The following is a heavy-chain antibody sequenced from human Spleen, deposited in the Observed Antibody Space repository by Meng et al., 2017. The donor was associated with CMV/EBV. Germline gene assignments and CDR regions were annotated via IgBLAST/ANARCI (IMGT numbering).Heavy chain of an antibody. Sequence: ESLKISCAASGFTFSSDSMNWVRQAPGKGLEWVSYISKSSSPIYYADSGKGRFTISRDNSKNTLYLQMNSLRAEDTAVYYCAKGKWAARFGGCYYGMDVWGQGTTVTVSS. CDR1: GFTFSSDS. D-gene: IGHD3-16*01. CDR2: ISKSSSPI. V-gene: IGHV3-48*01. J-gene: IGHJ6*02. CDR3: AKGKWAARFGGCYYGMDV.